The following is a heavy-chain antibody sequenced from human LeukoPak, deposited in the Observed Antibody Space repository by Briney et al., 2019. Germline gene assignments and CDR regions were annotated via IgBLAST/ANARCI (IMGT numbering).Heavy chain of an antibody. V-gene: IGHV3-11*06. CDR1: GFTFSDYY. CDR3: ARSLVPAALDAFDI. D-gene: IGHD2-2*01. CDR2: ISSSSSYT. J-gene: IGHJ3*02. Sequence: GGSLRLSCAASGFTFSDYYMSWIRQAPGEGLEWDSYISSSSSYTNYADSVKGRFTISRDNAKNSLYLQMNSLRAEDTAVYYCARSLVPAALDAFDIWGQGTMVTVSS.